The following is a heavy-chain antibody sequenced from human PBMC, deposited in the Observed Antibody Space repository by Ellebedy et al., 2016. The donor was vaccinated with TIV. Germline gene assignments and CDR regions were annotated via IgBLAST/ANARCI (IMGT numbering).Heavy chain of an antibody. CDR3: ARDMGTTVVTPTFDY. D-gene: IGHD4-23*01. Sequence: PGGSLRLSCAASGFTFDIYAMHWVRQAPGKGLGWVAVISYDGSKNYYADSVQGRFTLSSDNSKNTLYLQMNSLRAEDTAVYYCARDMGTTVVTPTFDYWGQGTLVTVSS. CDR1: GFTFDIYA. J-gene: IGHJ4*02. V-gene: IGHV3-30-3*01. CDR2: ISYDGSKN.